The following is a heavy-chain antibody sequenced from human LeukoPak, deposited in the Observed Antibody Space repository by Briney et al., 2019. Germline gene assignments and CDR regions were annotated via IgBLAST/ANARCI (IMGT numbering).Heavy chain of an antibody. CDR3: AREDCGGDCYSRRSNADAFDI. CDR1: GFTFSSYA. J-gene: IGHJ3*02. CDR2: ISYDGSNK. D-gene: IGHD2-21*02. V-gene: IGHV3-30*04. Sequence: GRSLRLSCASSGFTFSSYAMHWVRQAPGKGLEWVAVISYDGSNKYYSDSVKGRFTISRDNYKNTLYLQMKSLRAEDTAVYYCAREDCGGDCYSRRSNADAFDIWGQGTMVTVSS.